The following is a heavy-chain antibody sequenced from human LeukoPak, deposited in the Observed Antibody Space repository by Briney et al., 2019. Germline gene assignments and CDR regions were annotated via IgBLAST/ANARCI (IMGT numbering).Heavy chain of an antibody. CDR1: GYTFANYY. Sequence: ASVKVSCKASGYTFANYYMHWVRQAPGQGLEWMGIINPSGGDTSYAQKLQGRVTMTTDTSTSTAYMELRSLRSDDTAVYYCASAGYDYWGQGTLVTVSS. J-gene: IGHJ4*02. V-gene: IGHV1-46*01. D-gene: IGHD1-1*01. CDR3: ASAGYDY. CDR2: INPSGGDT.